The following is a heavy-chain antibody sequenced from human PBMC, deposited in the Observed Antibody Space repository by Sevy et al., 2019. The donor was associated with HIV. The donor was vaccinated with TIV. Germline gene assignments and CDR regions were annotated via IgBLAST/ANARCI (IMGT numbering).Heavy chain of an antibody. CDR1: GFNISTYA. CDR2: ISKDGTNK. Sequence: GGSLRLSCSASGFNISTYALHWVRQTPGKGLQWLAVISKDGTNKDYADFVKGRFSLSRDNSKNTLYLQMSNLRPEDTAGYYCAKEGYYYDSHSADWFDPWGQGTLVTVSS. CDR3: AKEGYYYDSHSADWFDP. V-gene: IGHV3-30*04. J-gene: IGHJ5*02. D-gene: IGHD3-22*01.